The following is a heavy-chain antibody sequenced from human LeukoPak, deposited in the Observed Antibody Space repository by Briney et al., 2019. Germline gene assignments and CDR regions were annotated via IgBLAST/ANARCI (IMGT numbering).Heavy chain of an antibody. CDR3: ARAPVGRWPQLRYFDY. CDR2: INHSGST. CDR1: GGSFSGYY. V-gene: IGHV4-34*01. D-gene: IGHD5-24*01. J-gene: IGHJ4*02. Sequence: PSETLSLTCAVYGGSFSGYYWSWIRQPPGKGLEWIGEINHSGSTNYNPSLKSRVTISVDTSKNQFSLKLSSVTAADTAVYYCARAPVGRWPQLRYFDYWGQGTLVTVSS.